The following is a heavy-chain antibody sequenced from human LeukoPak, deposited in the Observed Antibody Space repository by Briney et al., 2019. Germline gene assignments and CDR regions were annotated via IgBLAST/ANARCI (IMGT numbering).Heavy chain of an antibody. CDR2: ITHSGRT. Sequence: SETLSLTCAIYGGSFSVWYWSWVRQSPGKGLEWIAEITHSGRTHYNPSLKSRVTISADTSKNQFSLRLTSVTAADTAVYYCAPIFGDSSDFASWGQETLVTVSS. CDR1: GGSFSVWY. J-gene: IGHJ4*01. D-gene: IGHD4-17*01. V-gene: IGHV4-34*01. CDR3: APIFGDSSDFAS.